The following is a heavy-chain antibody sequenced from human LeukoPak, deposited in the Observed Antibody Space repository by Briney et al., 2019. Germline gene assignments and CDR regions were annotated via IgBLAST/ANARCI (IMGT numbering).Heavy chain of an antibody. CDR3: ARDIVGAKGY. CDR1: GFTFSSYS. CDR2: ISSSSSII. V-gene: IGHV3-48*01. Sequence: PGGSLRLSCAASGFTFSSYSMNWVRQAPGKGLEWVSYISSSSSIIYYADSVKGRFTISRDNAKNSLYLQMNSLRAEDTAVYYCARDIVGAKGYWGQGTLVTVSS. J-gene: IGHJ4*02. D-gene: IGHD1-26*01.